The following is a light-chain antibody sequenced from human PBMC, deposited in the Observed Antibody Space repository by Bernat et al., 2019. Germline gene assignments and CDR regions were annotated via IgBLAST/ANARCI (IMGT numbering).Light chain of an antibody. CDR3: LQHHTYPFT. CDR1: QDIGND. V-gene: IGKV1-17*01. J-gene: IGKJ3*01. CDR2: TAF. Sequence: DIQMTQSPSSLSASVGDRVTIACRASQDIGNDLGWYQQKPGKAPERLIFTAFTLQSGVPSRFSGRASGADFTLTISSLQPEDFATYYCLQHHTYPFTFGPGTKVDIK.